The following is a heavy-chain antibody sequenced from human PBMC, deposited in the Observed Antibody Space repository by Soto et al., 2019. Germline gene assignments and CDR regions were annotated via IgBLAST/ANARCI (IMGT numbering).Heavy chain of an antibody. D-gene: IGHD6-6*01. Sequence: SETLSLTCAVYGGSFSGYYWSWIRQPPGKGLEWIGEINHSGSTNYNPSLKSRVTISVDTSKNQFSLKLSSVTAADTAVYYCASTKYSSSFFLNPAYYWGQGTLVTVSS. CDR3: ASTKYSSSFFLNPAYY. V-gene: IGHV4-34*01. J-gene: IGHJ4*02. CDR1: GGSFSGYY. CDR2: INHSGST.